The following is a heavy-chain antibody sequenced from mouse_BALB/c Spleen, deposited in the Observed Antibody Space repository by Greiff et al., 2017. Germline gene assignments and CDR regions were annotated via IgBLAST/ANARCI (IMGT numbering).Heavy chain of an antibody. CDR1: GDSITSGY. D-gene: IGHD2-3*01. CDR2: ISYSGST. J-gene: IGHJ1*01. V-gene: IGHV3-8*02. Sequence: EVQVVESGPSLVKPSQTLSLTCSVTGDSITSGYWNWIRKFPGNKLEYMGYISYSGSTYYNPSLKSRISITRDTSKNQYYLQLNSVTTEDTATYYCARWDGYYHYWYFDVWGAGTTVTVSS. CDR3: ARWDGYYHYWYFDV.